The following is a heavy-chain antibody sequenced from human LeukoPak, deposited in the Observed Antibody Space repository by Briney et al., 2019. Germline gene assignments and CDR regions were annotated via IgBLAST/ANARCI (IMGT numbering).Heavy chain of an antibody. CDR1: GDSISTYY. V-gene: IGHV4-59*01. CDR2: IYYRVTS. J-gene: IGHJ4*02. D-gene: IGHD3-10*01. Sequence: SETLSLTCTVSGDSISTYYWSWIRQPPGKGLEWIGYIYYRVTSDYNPSLKSRVTMSVDMSTRQISLKLSSVTAADTAVHYCARISGGSGIFDYWGQGTLVTVSS. CDR3: ARISGGSGIFDY.